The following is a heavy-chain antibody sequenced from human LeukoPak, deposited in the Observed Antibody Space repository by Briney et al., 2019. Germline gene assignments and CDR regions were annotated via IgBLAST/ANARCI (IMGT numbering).Heavy chain of an antibody. J-gene: IGHJ4*02. CDR1: GFTFSSYV. Sequence: GGSLRLSCAASGFTFSSYVMYWVRQAPGKGLDWVAFIQSDGSNKYYADSVKSRFTISRDNSKNTLYLQMNSLRAEDTAVYYCAKTIGGAIDYWGQGTLVTVSS. CDR3: AKTIGGAIDY. V-gene: IGHV3-30*02. CDR2: IQSDGSNK. D-gene: IGHD3-16*01.